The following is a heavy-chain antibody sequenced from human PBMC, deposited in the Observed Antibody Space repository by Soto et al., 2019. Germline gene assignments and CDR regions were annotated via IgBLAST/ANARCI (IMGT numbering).Heavy chain of an antibody. D-gene: IGHD3-16*01. CDR2: IHSDGSST. V-gene: IGHV3-74*01. CDR3: ARGDRLAFDL. Sequence: EVQLVESGGGLVRPGGSLRLSCAASGFTFSYYWMHWVRQAPGKGLVWVSRIHSDGSSTTYADFVKGRFIISRDNARNTVDLQMNSVRVEDTAVYYCARGDRLAFDLWGQGTVVTVSS. J-gene: IGHJ3*01. CDR1: GFTFSYYW.